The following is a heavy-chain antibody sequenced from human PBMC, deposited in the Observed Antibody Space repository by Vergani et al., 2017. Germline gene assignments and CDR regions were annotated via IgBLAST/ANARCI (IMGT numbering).Heavy chain of an antibody. CDR3: ARPRSPGYCSSTSCYGGNDAFDI. Sequence: QVQLVQSGAEVKKPGASVKVSCKASGYTFTGYYMHWVRQAPGQGLEWMGWINTNSGGTNYAQKFQGRVTMTRDTSISTAYMELSRLRSDDTAVYYCARPRSPGYCSSTSCYGGNDAFDIWGQGTMVTVSS. V-gene: IGHV1-2*02. D-gene: IGHD2-2*01. J-gene: IGHJ3*02. CDR2: INTNSGGT. CDR1: GYTFTGYY.